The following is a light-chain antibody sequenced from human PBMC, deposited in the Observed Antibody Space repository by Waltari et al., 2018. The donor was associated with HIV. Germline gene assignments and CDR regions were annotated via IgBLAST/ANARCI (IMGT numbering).Light chain of an antibody. CDR1: SSNIGSNY. Sequence: QSVLTQPPSASGTPGQRVTISCSGSSSNIGSNYVSWYQQVPGTAHNLLLYRNNQRPSGVPDRFSGSKSGTSASLAISGLRSEDEADYYCASWDASLSGHYVFGPGTRVTVL. CDR2: RNN. CDR3: ASWDASLSGHYV. V-gene: IGLV1-47*01. J-gene: IGLJ1*01.